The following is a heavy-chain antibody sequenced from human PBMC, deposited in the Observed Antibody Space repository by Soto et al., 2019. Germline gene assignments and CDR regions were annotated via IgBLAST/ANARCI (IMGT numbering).Heavy chain of an antibody. CDR2: IYHSGST. CDR3: ARKSSDSWSSLDS. D-gene: IGHD6-13*01. CDR1: GGSISSGGYS. Sequence: SETLSLTCAVSGGSISSGGYSWSWIRQPPGKGLEWIGYIYHSGSTYYNPSLKSRVTISVDRSKNLFSLKLSSVTAADTAVYYFARKSSDSWSSLDSWGQGTLVTVSS. J-gene: IGHJ4*02. V-gene: IGHV4-30-2*01.